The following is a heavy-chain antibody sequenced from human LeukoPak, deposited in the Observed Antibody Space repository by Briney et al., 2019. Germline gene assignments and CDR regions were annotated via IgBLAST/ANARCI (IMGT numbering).Heavy chain of an antibody. CDR3: ARVVAVAGTSWFDS. J-gene: IGHJ5*01. V-gene: IGHV3-21*01. Sequence: PGGSLRLSCAASGFTFSSYSMNWVRQAPGKGLEWVSSISSSSSYIYYADSVKGRFTISRDNAKNSLYLQMNSLRAEDTAVYYCARVVAVAGTSWFDSWGQGTLVTVSS. CDR1: GFTFSSYS. D-gene: IGHD6-19*01. CDR2: ISSSSSYI.